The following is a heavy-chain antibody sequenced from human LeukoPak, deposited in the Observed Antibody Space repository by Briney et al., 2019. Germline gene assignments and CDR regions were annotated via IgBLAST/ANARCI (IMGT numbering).Heavy chain of an antibody. V-gene: IGHV4-59*01. D-gene: IGHD6-6*01. CDR1: GGSIRSYY. CDR2: IYYTGST. J-gene: IGHJ6*03. Sequence: SETLSLTCTVSGGSIRSYYGSWIRQPPGKGLEWIAYIYYTGSTNYNPSLKSRVTISVDTSKNQFSLKLSSVTAADTAVYYCAREYSSSSYFYYMDVWGKGTTVTVSS. CDR3: AREYSSSSYFYYMDV.